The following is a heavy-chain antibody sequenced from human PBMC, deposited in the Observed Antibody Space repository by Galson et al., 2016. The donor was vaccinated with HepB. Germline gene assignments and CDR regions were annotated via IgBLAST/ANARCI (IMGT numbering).Heavy chain of an antibody. J-gene: IGHJ4*02. CDR1: GGSIKFGTYY. CDR3: AREREDYYGSGPSIYFFDY. V-gene: IGHV4-61*02. CDR2: IYASGTT. D-gene: IGHD3-10*01. Sequence: LSLTCTVSGGSIKFGTYYWSWIRQPAGKGLEWIGRIYASGTTKYNPSFRSRVTISLDTSKNQFSLRLSSVTAADTAVYYCAREREDYYGSGPSIYFFDYWGQGTLVTVSS.